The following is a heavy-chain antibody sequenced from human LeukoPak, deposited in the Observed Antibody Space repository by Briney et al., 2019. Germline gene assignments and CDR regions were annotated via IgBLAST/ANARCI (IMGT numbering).Heavy chain of an antibody. V-gene: IGHV3-30-3*01. D-gene: IGHD3-10*01. CDR1: GFTFSSYA. Sequence: GGSLRLSCAASGFTFSSYAMHWVRQAPGKGLERVAVISYDGSNKYYADSVKGRFTISRDNSKNTLYLQMNSLRAEDTAVYYCARDQLLWFGEFTKFDYWGQGTLVTVSS. CDR3: ARDQLLWFGEFTKFDY. CDR2: ISYDGSNK. J-gene: IGHJ4*02.